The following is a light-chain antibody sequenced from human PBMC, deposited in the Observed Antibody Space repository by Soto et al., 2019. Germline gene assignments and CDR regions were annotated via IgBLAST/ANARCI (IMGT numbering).Light chain of an antibody. CDR3: QKYNSGGPLT. CDR1: EGFSNY. Sequence: DIQMTQSPSSLSASVGDRVTITCRASEGFSNYLAWFQQKPGKVPKLLIYAASTLQSGVPSRFSGSGSGTDFTVTISSLQPDDVATYYCQKYNSGGPLTFGGGTTVEIK. J-gene: IGKJ4*01. V-gene: IGKV1-27*01. CDR2: AAS.